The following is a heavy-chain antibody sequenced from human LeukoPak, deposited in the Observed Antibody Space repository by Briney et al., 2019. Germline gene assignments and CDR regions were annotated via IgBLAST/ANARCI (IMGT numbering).Heavy chain of an antibody. V-gene: IGHV1-18*04. J-gene: IGHJ4*02. CDR2: ISAYNGNT. D-gene: IGHD6-19*01. CDR3: ARDGSSGWDTPVGVDY. Sequence: ASVKVSCKASGYTFTSHGISWVRQAPGQGLEWMGWISAYNGNTNYAQKLQDRVTITTDTSTSTAYMELRSLRSDDTAVYYCARDGSSGWDTPVGVDYWGQGTLVTVSS. CDR1: GYTFTSHG.